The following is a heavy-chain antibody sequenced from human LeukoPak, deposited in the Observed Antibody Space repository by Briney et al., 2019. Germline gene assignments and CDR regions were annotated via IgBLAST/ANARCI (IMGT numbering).Heavy chain of an antibody. Sequence: GGSLRLSCAASGFTFSNAWMSWVRQAPGKGLEWVGRNKRKTDGGTTDYAAPVKGRFTISRDDSKNTLFLQMNSLRAEDTAVYYCAKANEWLLPPDFDYWGQGTLVTVSS. D-gene: IGHD3-22*01. CDR3: AKANEWLLPPDFDY. CDR2: NKRKTDGGTT. CDR1: GFTFSNAW. J-gene: IGHJ4*02. V-gene: IGHV3-15*01.